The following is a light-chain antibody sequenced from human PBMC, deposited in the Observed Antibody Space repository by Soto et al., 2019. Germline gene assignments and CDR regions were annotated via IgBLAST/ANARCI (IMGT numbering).Light chain of an antibody. CDR3: HQYYSTPT. J-gene: IGKJ1*01. CDR1: QSVLFNPNNRNS. Sequence: DIVMTQSPDSLAVSLGDRATIKCKSSQSVLFNPNNRNSLAWYQQKPGQPPKLLIYWASARESGFPDRFSGSGSGTDFTLTISSLQAEDVAVYYCHQYYSTPTFGQGTKVEIK. CDR2: WAS. V-gene: IGKV4-1*01.